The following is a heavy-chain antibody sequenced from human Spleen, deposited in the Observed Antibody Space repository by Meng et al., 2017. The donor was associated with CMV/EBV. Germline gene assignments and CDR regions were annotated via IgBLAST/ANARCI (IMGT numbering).Heavy chain of an antibody. CDR1: GFTFGDYA. V-gene: IGHV3-9*01. J-gene: IGHJ6*02. D-gene: IGHD3-3*01. CDR2: ISRESGSI. CDR3: ARETHNDFWNGYLYYGMDV. Sequence: SLKIACAASGFTFGDYAMHWVRQAPGKGLEWVSGISRESGSIAYADSVKCRLTISRDNAKNSLYLHMDSLRADDTAVYHCARETHNDFWNGYLYYGMDVWGQGTTVTVSS.